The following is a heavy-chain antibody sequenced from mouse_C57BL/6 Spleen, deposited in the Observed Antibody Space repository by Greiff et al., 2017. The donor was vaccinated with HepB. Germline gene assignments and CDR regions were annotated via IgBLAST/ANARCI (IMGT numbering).Heavy chain of an antibody. V-gene: IGHV5-9*01. CDR3: ARQNYYGSRDWYFDV. D-gene: IGHD1-1*01. J-gene: IGHJ1*03. Sequence: VQLKESGGGLVKPGGSLKLSCAASGFTFSSYTMSWVRQTPEKRLEWVATISGGGGNTYYPDSVKGRFTISRDNAKNTLYLQMSSLRSEDTALYYCARQNYYGSRDWYFDVWGTGTTVTVSS. CDR1: GFTFSSYT. CDR2: ISGGGGNT.